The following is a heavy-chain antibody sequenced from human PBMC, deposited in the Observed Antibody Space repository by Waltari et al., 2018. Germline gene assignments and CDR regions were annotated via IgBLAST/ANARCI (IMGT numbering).Heavy chain of an antibody. D-gene: IGHD3-10*01. J-gene: IGHJ4*02. CDR2: ISSNWGST. CDR1: GFTFSSYA. CDR3: ARVGYYGSGSYFDY. Sequence: EVQLVESGGGLVQPGGSLRLSCAASGFTFSSYAMHWVRQAPGKGLEYVSAISSNWGSTYYADSVKGRFTISRDNSKNTLYLQMGSLRAEDMAVYYCARVGYYGSGSYFDYWGQGTLVTVSS. V-gene: IGHV3-64*07.